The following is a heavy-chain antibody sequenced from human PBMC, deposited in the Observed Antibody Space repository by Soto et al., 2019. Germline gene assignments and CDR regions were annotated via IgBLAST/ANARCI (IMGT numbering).Heavy chain of an antibody. CDR3: ARLSYDSVWGGYPLPTFFET. CDR1: GASIDSGSYY. Sequence: SETLSLTCTVSGASIDSGSYYWGWIRQPPGKGLEWIATIYYTGSTYYNPSLKSRVTISVDTSQNQFSLRLSSVTAADMAIYYCARLSYDSVWGGYPLPTFFETWGQASL. D-gene: IGHD3-16*02. CDR2: IYYTGST. J-gene: IGHJ4*02. V-gene: IGHV4-39*01.